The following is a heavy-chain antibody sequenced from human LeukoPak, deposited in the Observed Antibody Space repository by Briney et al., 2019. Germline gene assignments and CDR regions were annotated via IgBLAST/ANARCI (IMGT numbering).Heavy chain of an antibody. CDR1: GFTFSIYG. Sequence: GGSLRLSCAASGFTFSIYGMHWVRQAPGKGLEWVAVISYDGSNKYYADSVKGRFTISRDNSKNTLYLQMNSLRAEDTAVYYCALMDSSGYYWGQGTLVTVSS. J-gene: IGHJ4*02. CDR3: ALMDSSGYY. D-gene: IGHD3-22*01. V-gene: IGHV3-30*03. CDR2: ISYDGSNK.